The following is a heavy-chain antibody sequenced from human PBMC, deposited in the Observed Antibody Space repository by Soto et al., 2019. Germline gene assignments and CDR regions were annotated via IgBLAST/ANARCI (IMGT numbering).Heavy chain of an antibody. D-gene: IGHD2-15*01. Sequence: SVKVSCKASGGTFSSYAISWVRQAPGQGLEWMGGIIPIFGTANYAQKFQGRVTITADESTSTAYMELSSLRSEDTAVYYCARGGRLGYCSGGSCSAYYYYGMDVWGQGTTVTVSS. CDR1: GGTFSSYA. CDR2: IIPIFGTA. J-gene: IGHJ6*02. CDR3: ARGGRLGYCSGGSCSAYYYYGMDV. V-gene: IGHV1-69*13.